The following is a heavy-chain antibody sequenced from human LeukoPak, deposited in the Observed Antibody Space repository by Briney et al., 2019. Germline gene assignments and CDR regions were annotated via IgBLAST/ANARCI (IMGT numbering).Heavy chain of an antibody. CDR2: INPNSGGT. V-gene: IGHV1-2*02. D-gene: IGHD3-10*01. CDR1: GYTFTGYY. J-gene: IGHJ5*02. CDR3: ARDMVRGSIKAWFDP. Sequence: ASVKVSCKASGYTFTGYYMHWVRQAPGQGLEWMGWINPNSGGTNYAQKFQGRVTMTRDTSISTAYMELSRLRSDDTAVYYCARDMVRGSIKAWFDPWGQGTLVTVSS.